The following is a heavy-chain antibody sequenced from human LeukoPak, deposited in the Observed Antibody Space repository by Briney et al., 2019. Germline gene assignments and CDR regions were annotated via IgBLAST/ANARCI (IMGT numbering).Heavy chain of an antibody. D-gene: IGHD3-9*01. CDR3: AREGPLMRAFDI. V-gene: IGHV3-23*01. CDR1: GFTFSSYA. Sequence: GGSLRLSCAASGFTFSSYAMSWVRQAPGRGLEWVSAISGSGGSTYYADSVKGRITISRDNSKNTLYLQMNSLRAEDTAVYYCAREGPLMRAFDIWGQGTMVTVSS. CDR2: ISGSGGST. J-gene: IGHJ3*02.